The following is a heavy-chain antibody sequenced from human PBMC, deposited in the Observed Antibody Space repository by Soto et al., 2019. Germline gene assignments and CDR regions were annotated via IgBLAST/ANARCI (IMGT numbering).Heavy chain of an antibody. CDR2: TFYRGNT. J-gene: IGHJ4*02. Sequence: SATLSLTCRFYCSPITRSPSYWFLFRQPPGKGLEWIATTFYRGNTYYNPSLQTRVTISADTSKNQLSLKLSSVTAADTAVYYCARQLFSDSSRIWWGQGTQVTVS. CDR1: CSPITRSPSY. V-gene: IGHV4-39*01. D-gene: IGHD3-22*01. CDR3: ARQLFSDSSRIW.